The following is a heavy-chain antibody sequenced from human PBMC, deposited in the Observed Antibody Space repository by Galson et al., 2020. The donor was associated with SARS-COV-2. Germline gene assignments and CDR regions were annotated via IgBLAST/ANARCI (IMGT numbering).Heavy chain of an antibody. Sequence: GGSLRLSCAASGFRFSNYWMSWVRQAPRKGLEWVANIKHDGSEKYYVDSVKGRFTISRDNAKNSLYLQMNSLRAEDTAVYYCASFTYNYDGSGYYGLDYWGQGTLVTVSS. CDR3: ASFTYNYDGSGYYGLDY. J-gene: IGHJ4*02. CDR1: GFRFSNYW. CDR2: IKHDGSEK. V-gene: IGHV3-7*01. D-gene: IGHD3-22*01.